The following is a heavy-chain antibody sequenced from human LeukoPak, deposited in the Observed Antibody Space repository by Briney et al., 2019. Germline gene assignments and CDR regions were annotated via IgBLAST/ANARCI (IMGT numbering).Heavy chain of an antibody. CDR2: IIPIFGTA. J-gene: IGHJ5*02. V-gene: IGHV1-69*01. CDR1: GGTFSSYA. CDR3: ARQNMITFGGVISWFDP. D-gene: IGHD3-16*02. Sequence: SVKVSCKASGGTFSSYAISWVRQAPGQGLEWMGGIIPIFGTANYAQKFQGRVTITADESTSTAYMELSSLRSEDTAVYYCARQNMITFGGVISWFDPWGQGTLVTVSS.